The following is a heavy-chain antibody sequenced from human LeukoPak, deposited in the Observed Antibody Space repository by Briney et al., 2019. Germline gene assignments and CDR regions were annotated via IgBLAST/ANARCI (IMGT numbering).Heavy chain of an antibody. CDR2: VSAYNGNT. CDR1: GNTFTSYG. J-gene: IGHJ4*02. D-gene: IGHD2-15*01. V-gene: IGHV1-18*01. Sequence: ASVKVSCKASGNTFTSYGISWVRQAPGQGLEWMGWVSAYNGNTNYAQKLQGRVTMTTDTSTSTAYMELRSLRSDDTAVYYCARDRVSRGGSCFDYWGQGTLVTVSS. CDR3: ARDRVSRGGSCFDY.